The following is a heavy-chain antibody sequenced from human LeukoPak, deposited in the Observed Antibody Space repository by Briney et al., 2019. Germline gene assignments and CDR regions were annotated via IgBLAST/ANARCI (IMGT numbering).Heavy chain of an antibody. CDR1: GGSISSSSYY. J-gene: IGHJ4*02. D-gene: IGHD3-9*01. CDR2: IYYSGST. CDR3: ARIDLTGYYNSVDY. V-gene: IGHV4-39*07. Sequence: SETLSLTCTVSGGSISSSSYYWGWIRQPPGKGLEWIGSIYYSGSTYYNPSLKSRVTISVDTSKNQFSLKLSSVTAADTAVYYCARIDLTGYYNSVDYWGQGTLVTVSS.